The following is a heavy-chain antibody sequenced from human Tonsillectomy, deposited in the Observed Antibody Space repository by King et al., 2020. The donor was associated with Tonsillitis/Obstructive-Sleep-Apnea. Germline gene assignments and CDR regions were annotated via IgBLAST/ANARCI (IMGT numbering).Heavy chain of an antibody. Sequence: VQLVESGAEVKKPGDSLKISCKGSDYTFATYWIGWVRQMPGKGLEWVGIIYPGDSDTRYSPSFQGQVTISADKSNSTAYLQWSGLKASDTAMYYCARRNIYDPSFDLWGQGTLVTVSS. CDR1: DYTFATYW. CDR3: ARRNIYDPSFDL. D-gene: IGHD2/OR15-2a*01. V-gene: IGHV5-51*01. J-gene: IGHJ4*02. CDR2: IYPGDSDT.